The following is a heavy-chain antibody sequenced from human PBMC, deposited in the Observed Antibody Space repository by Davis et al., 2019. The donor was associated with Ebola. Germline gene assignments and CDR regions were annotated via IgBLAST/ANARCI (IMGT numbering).Heavy chain of an antibody. CDR2: IYPGDSDT. D-gene: IGHD2-15*01. Sequence: GESLKISCKGSGYSFTRYWIGWVRQMPGKGLEWMGIIYPGDSDTRYSPSFQGQVTISADKSISTAYLQWSSLKASDTAMYYCARRVVTATLAFDIWGQGTMVTVSS. V-gene: IGHV5-51*01. J-gene: IGHJ3*02. CDR3: ARRVVTATLAFDI. CDR1: GYSFTRYW.